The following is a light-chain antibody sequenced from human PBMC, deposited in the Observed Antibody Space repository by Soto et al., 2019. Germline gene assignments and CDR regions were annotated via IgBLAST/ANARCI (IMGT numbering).Light chain of an antibody. J-gene: IGLJ1*01. CDR2: EVT. V-gene: IGLV2-14*01. Sequence: QSALTQPASVSGSPGQSITISCTGTSSDVGSYNFVSWYQQHPGKAPKLMIYEVTNRPSGVSNRFSGSKSGNTASLTISGLQAEDEADYYCSSYTTRSLSPYVFGTGTKLTVL. CDR1: SSDVGSYNF. CDR3: SSYTTRSLSPYV.